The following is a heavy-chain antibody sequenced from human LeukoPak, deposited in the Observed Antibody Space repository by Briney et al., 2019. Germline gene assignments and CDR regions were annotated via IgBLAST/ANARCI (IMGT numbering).Heavy chain of an antibody. D-gene: IGHD6-13*01. J-gene: IGHJ4*02. CDR2: IYYSGST. Sequence: PSETLSLTCTVSGGSISSYYWSWIRQPPGKGLEWIGYIYYSGSTNYNPSLKSRVTISVDTSKDQFSLKLSSVTAADTAVYFCAREMKSGSWGLDYWGQGTLVTVSS. CDR1: GGSISSYY. CDR3: AREMKSGSWGLDY. V-gene: IGHV4-59*01.